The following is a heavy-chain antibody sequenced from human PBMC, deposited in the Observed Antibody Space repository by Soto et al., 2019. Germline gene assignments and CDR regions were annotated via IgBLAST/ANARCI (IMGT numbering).Heavy chain of an antibody. V-gene: IGHV1-46*01. J-gene: IGHJ6*02. CDR2: INPGGGST. D-gene: IGHD2-21*02. Sequence: XAVKVSCTTSGYPFTSYYMHWVRQAPGQGLEWMGIINPGGGSTSYAQKFQGRVTMTRDTSTSTVYMELSSLRSEDTAVYYCAREYGGNSNYYYYYGMDAWGQRTTVTSP. CDR1: GYPFTSYY. CDR3: AREYGGNSNYYYYYGMDA.